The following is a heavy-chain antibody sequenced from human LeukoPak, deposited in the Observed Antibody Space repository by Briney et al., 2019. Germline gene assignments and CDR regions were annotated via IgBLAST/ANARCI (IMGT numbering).Heavy chain of an antibody. CDR3: ARHILNFGNNSHFDH. CDR1: GDSINNYF. J-gene: IGHJ4*02. Sequence: SETLSLTCTVSGDSINNYFWSWIRQSPEKGLGWIAYIYYVGRANYNPSLESRVTMSIDTSKNQFSLRLSSVTAADTAVYYCARHILNFGNNSHFDHWGQGILVTVSS. D-gene: IGHD2/OR15-2a*01. V-gene: IGHV4-59*08. CDR2: IYYVGRA.